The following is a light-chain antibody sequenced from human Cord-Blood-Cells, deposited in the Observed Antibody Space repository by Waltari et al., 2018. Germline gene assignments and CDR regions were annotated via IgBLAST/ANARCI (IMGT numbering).Light chain of an antibody. V-gene: IGLV2-14*01. CDR1: SSDDGGYNY. J-gene: IGLJ2*01. Sequence: QSALTQPASVSGSPGQSITISCTGTSSDDGGYNYVSWYQQHPGKAPKLMIYDVSNRPSGVSNRFSGSKSGNTASLTISGLQAEDEADYYCSSYTSSSTPVFGGGTKLTVL. CDR3: SSYTSSSTPV. CDR2: DVS.